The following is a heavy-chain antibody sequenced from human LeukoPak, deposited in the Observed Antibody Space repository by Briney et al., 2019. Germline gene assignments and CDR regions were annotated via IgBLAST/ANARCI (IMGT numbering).Heavy chain of an antibody. V-gene: IGHV1-46*01. CDR1: GYTFTSYY. CDR3: ARDSIVGYSTDWYRLDYFDY. D-gene: IGHD5-12*01. J-gene: IGHJ4*02. Sequence: GASVKVSCKASGYTFTSYYMHWVRRAPGQGLEWMGLINPTGGSTGYAQKFRGRVTMTRDMSTSTDYMELSSLRAEDTAVYYCARDSIVGYSTDWYRLDYFDYWGQGTLVAVSS. CDR2: INPTGGST.